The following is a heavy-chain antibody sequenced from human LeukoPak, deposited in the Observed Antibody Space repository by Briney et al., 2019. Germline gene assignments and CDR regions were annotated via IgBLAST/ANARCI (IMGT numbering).Heavy chain of an antibody. CDR2: INSYNGKT. V-gene: IGHV1-8*02. CDR1: GYTFISFG. CDR3: ARWEGYFDY. Sequence: GASVKVSCKASGYTFISFGICWVRQTPGQGLEWMGCINSYNGKTRYAQKFQGRVTMTRNTSISTAYMELSSLRSEDTAVYYCARWEGYFDYWGQGTLVTVSS. D-gene: IGHD1-26*01. J-gene: IGHJ4*02.